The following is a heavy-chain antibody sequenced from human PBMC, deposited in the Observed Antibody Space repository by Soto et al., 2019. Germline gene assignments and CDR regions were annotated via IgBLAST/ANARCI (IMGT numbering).Heavy chain of an antibody. CDR1: GGSFSGYY. V-gene: IGHV4-34*01. CDR2: INHSGST. J-gene: IGHJ6*02. CDR3: ARESGSGSYYYYYYYGMDV. D-gene: IGHD3-10*01. Sequence: SETLSLTCAVYGGSFSGYYWSWIRQPPGKGLEWIGEINHSGSTNYNPSLKSRVTISVDTSKNQFSLKLSSVTAADTAVYYCARESGSGSYYYYYYYGMDVWGQGTTVTVSS.